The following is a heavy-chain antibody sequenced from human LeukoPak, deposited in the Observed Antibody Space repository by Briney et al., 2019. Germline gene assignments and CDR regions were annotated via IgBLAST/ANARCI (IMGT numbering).Heavy chain of an antibody. J-gene: IGHJ1*01. CDR3: ARAYGGNSQYFQH. Sequence: SETLSLTCTVSGGSISSSSFYWGWIRQPPGKGLEWIGRIYTSGSTNYNPSLKSRVTMSVDTSKNQFSLKLSSVTAADTAVYYCARAYGGNSQYFQHWGRGTLVTVSS. D-gene: IGHD4-23*01. CDR1: GGSISSSSFY. CDR2: IYTSGST. V-gene: IGHV4-39*07.